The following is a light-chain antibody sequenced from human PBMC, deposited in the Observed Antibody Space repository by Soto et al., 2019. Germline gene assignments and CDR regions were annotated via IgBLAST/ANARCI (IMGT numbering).Light chain of an antibody. CDR1: QSVSSH. Sequence: EIVMTQSPATLSVSPGERATLSCRASQSVSSHLAWYQQKPGQAPRLLIYGASTRATGIPARFSGSGSGTEFTLTISSLQSEYCAVYCGQPYNLGTWTFGQGTQVEIK. J-gene: IGKJ1*01. CDR3: QPYNLGTWT. CDR2: GAS. V-gene: IGKV3-15*01.